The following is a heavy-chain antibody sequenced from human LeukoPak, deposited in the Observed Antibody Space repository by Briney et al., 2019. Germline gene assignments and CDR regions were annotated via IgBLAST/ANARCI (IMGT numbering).Heavy chain of an antibody. CDR3: ARGGAYYYDSSGYLD. J-gene: IGHJ4*02. Sequence: PGRSLRLSCAASGFTFSSYAMHWVRQAPGKGLEWVAVISYDGSNKYYADSVKGRFTISRDNSKNTLYLQMNSLRAEDTAVYYCARGGAYYYDSSGYLDWGQGTLVTVSS. V-gene: IGHV3-30-3*01. D-gene: IGHD3-22*01. CDR2: ISYDGSNK. CDR1: GFTFSSYA.